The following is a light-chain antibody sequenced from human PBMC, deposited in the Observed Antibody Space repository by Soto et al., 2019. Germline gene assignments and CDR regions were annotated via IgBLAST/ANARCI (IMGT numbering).Light chain of an antibody. Sequence: IVMTHSPATLSVSPWESATLSCRASQSVSSHLGWFQQKPGQVPRLLIYGASHRVPGIPARFSGSGSGTEFTLTISGLQSEDFAVYYCQQASNWPRTFGQGTKVDIK. CDR1: QSVSSH. CDR3: QQASNWPRT. V-gene: IGKV3-15*01. J-gene: IGKJ1*01. CDR2: GAS.